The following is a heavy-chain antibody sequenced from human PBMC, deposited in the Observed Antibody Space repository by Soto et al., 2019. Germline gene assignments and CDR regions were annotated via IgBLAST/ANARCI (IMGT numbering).Heavy chain of an antibody. V-gene: IGHV3-48*02. J-gene: IGHJ4*02. CDR3: ASRLSHPFGGVILHDFDY. Sequence: EVQLVESGGGLVQPGGSLRLSCAASGFIFSSYSMHWVRQAPGKGLEWISFISSRSSTIYYAASVKGRFTISRDNAKNSLFLQMNSLRDEDTAVYYCASRLSHPFGGVILHDFDYWGQGTLVTVSS. CDR2: ISSRSSTI. CDR1: GFIFSSYS. D-gene: IGHD3-16*01.